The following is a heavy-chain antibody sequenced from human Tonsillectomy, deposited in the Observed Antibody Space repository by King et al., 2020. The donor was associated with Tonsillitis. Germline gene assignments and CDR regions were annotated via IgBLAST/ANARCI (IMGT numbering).Heavy chain of an antibody. CDR2: IKPDSGGT. J-gene: IGHJ4*02. CDR3: ARETGGWRAFDY. CDR1: GYTFTGYS. D-gene: IGHD6-19*01. V-gene: IGHV1-2*07. Sequence: VQLVESGAEVKKPGVSVKVSCTASGYTFTGYSVHWVRQAPGQGLEWMGWIKPDSGGTNYAHKFDGRVTMTTDTSISTAYMELTGLRPDDTAVYYCARETGGWRAFDYWGQGVLVTVSS.